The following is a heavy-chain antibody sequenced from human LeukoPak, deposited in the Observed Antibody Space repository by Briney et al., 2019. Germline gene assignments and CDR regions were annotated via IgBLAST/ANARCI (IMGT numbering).Heavy chain of an antibody. Sequence: GGSLRLSCAASGFTVSSNYVSWVRQAPGKGLEWVSVIYSGGSTYYADSVKGRFTISRDNSKNTLYLQMNSLRAEDTAVYYCARTEYYYDSSGYRPFDYWGQGTLVTVSS. CDR2: IYSGGST. CDR3: ARTEYYYDSSGYRPFDY. J-gene: IGHJ4*02. CDR1: GFTVSSNY. D-gene: IGHD3-22*01. V-gene: IGHV3-53*01.